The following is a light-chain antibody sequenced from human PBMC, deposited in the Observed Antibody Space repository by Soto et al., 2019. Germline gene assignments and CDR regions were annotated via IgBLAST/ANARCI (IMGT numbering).Light chain of an antibody. J-gene: IGLJ1*01. CDR3: SSHTSGSTRV. Sequence: QSALTQPASVSGSPGQSIAISCTGTSSDVGGYDYASWYQQRPDKAPKLMIYEVTKRPSGVSNRFSGSKSGNTASLTISGLQAEDEADYYCSSHTSGSTRVFGTGTKVTVL. CDR2: EVT. V-gene: IGLV2-14*01. CDR1: SSDVGGYDY.